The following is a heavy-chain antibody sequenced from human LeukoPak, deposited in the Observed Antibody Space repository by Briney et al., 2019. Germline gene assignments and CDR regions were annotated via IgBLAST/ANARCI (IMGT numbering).Heavy chain of an antibody. D-gene: IGHD1-14*01. CDR1: GGXISSSTYH. CDR2: IYYTGLT. J-gene: IGHJ4*02. Sequence: SETLSLTCAVSGGXISSSTYHWGWIRQAPGKGLEWIGTIYYTGLTYYSPSLSSRGTISLDTSRNQFSLKLTSVTASDTAVYFCARHPTTPDYWGQGTLVTVSS. CDR3: ARHPTTPDY. V-gene: IGHV4-39*01.